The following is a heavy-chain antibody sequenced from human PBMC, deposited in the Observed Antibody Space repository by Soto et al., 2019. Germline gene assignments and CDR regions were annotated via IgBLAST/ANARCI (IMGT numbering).Heavy chain of an antibody. Sequence: EVQLLESGGGLVQPGGSLRLSCAASGFAFSSSAMAWVRQAPGKGLQWVSAITVAGGGTYYADSVKGRFTISRDNSKNTLYLQMNSLRADDTALYFCAEWPPSPKMGVTTHWGQGTLVSVSS. CDR2: ITVAGGGT. CDR1: GFAFSSSA. V-gene: IGHV3-23*01. D-gene: IGHD1-26*01. J-gene: IGHJ4*02. CDR3: AEWPPSPKMGVTTH.